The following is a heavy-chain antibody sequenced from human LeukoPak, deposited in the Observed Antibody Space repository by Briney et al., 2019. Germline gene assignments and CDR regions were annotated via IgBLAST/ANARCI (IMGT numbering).Heavy chain of an antibody. D-gene: IGHD4-17*01. J-gene: IGHJ4*02. CDR1: GFTFDDYA. Sequence: GRSLRLSCAASGFTFDDYAMHWVRQAPGKGLEWVSGISWNSGSIGYADSVKGRFTISGDNAKNSLYLQMNSLRAEDMALYYCAKGGGTTVTTSDFDYWGQGTLVTVSS. V-gene: IGHV3-9*03. CDR3: AKGGGTTVTTSDFDY. CDR2: ISWNSGSI.